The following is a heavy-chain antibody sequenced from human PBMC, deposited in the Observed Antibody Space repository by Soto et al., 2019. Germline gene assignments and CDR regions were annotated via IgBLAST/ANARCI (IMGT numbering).Heavy chain of an antibody. Sequence: WGSLRLSCAASGFTFSSYAMHWVRQAPGKGLEWVAVISYYVSNKYYADSVKGRFTISRDNSKNTLYLQMNSLRAEDTAVYYCARALFKYGSGSKKWGHGTVGTVS. D-gene: IGHD6-19*01. CDR3: ARALFKYGSGSKK. J-gene: IGHJ4*01. CDR1: GFTFSSYA. V-gene: IGHV3-30-3*01. CDR2: ISYYVSNK.